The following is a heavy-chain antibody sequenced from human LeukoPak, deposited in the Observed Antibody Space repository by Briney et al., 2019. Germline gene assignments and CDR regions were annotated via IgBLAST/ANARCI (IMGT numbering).Heavy chain of an antibody. J-gene: IGHJ5*02. CDR1: GFTFSSYA. CDR2: ISYDGSNK. V-gene: IGHV3-30*04. D-gene: IGHD6-13*01. CDR3: ARGPSSSWYRNWFDP. Sequence: QPGGSLRLSCAASGFTFSSYAMHWVRQAPGKGLEWVAVISYDGSNKYYADSVKGRFTISRDNSKNTLYLQMNSLRAEDTAVYYCARGPSSSWYRNWFDPWGQGTLVTVSS.